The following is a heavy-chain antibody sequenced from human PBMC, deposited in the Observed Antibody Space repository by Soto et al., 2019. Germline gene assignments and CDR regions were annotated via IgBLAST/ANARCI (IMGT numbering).Heavy chain of an antibody. D-gene: IGHD1-1*01. V-gene: IGHV3-49*03. CDR1: GFTFRDYA. J-gene: IGHJ4*02. CDR3: ATLQRHRPASTLNC. CDR2: IRSEAYGGTP. Sequence: GGSLRLSCSGSGFTFRDYALTWFRQTPGKGLECVGFIRSEAYGGTPDYAASVQGRFTISRDDFRGVAYLQMDSLKSEDTGIYYCATLQRHRPASTLNCWGQATQVTVSS.